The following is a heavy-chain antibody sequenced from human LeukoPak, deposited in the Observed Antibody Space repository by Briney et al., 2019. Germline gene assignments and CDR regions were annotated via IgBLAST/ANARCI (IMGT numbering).Heavy chain of an antibody. V-gene: IGHV4-39*01. J-gene: IGHJ3*02. CDR3: ARRCSSSSCQRKSAFDI. CDR2: KSQSGTT. D-gene: IGHD2-15*01. CDR1: GDSISSTPYY. Sequence: SETLSLNCTVSGDSISSTPYYWDWIRQPPGKGLEWIGSKSQSGTTYYNPSLKSRVTMSVDTSNNQFSLKLTSVTAADTAVYFCARRCSSSSCQRKSAFDIWGQGTMVTVSS.